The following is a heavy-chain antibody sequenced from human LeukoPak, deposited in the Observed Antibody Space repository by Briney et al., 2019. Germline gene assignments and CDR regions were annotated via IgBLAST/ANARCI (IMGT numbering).Heavy chain of an antibody. CDR3: AKDPPWSGYYFEYFQH. Sequence: GGSLRLSCAASGFTFSSYAMSWVRQAPGKGLEWVSDISGSGGSTYYADSVKGRFTISRDNSKNTLYLQMNSLRAEDTAVYYCAKDPPWSGYYFEYFQHWGQGTLVTVSS. J-gene: IGHJ1*01. D-gene: IGHD3-3*01. CDR2: ISGSGGST. V-gene: IGHV3-23*01. CDR1: GFTFSSYA.